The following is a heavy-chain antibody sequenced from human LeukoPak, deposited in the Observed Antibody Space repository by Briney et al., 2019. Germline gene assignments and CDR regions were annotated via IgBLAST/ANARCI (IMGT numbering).Heavy chain of an antibody. CDR3: AKVGTWELQRAFEN. Sequence: GGSLRLSCAASGFTFSDYWMTWVRQVPGKGLEWVANVGRDGSEKNYVDSVEGRFTISRDNAKKSLDLEMNSLRVEDTALYYCAKVGTWELQRAFENWGQGTLVTVSS. D-gene: IGHD1-26*01. CDR1: GFTFSDYW. CDR2: VGRDGSEK. V-gene: IGHV3-7*01. J-gene: IGHJ4*02.